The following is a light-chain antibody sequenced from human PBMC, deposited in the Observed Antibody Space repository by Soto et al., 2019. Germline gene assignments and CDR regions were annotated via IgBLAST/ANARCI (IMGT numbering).Light chain of an antibody. J-gene: IGLJ1*01. CDR1: SSDFGSYKF. Sequence: QSALTQPASVSGSPGQSVTISCTGTSSDFGSYKFVSWYQHHPGTAPKVIIYETSKRPSGVSDRFSGSKSGNTASLTISGLQAEDEADYYCFSFTSTNTHVFGSGTKVTVL. CDR2: ETS. CDR3: FSFTSTNTHV. V-gene: IGLV2-23*01.